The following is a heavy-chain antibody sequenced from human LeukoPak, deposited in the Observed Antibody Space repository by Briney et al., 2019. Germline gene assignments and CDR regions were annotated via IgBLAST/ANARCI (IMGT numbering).Heavy chain of an antibody. V-gene: IGHV1-69*13. D-gene: IGHD3-3*01. CDR3: ASQVGDFWSGYYYD. CDR1: AYTFTNFR. Sequence: SVKVSCKTSAYTFTNFRIHWVRQAPGQGLEWMGGIIPIFGTANYAQKFQGRVTITADESTSTAYMELSSLRSEDTAVYYCASQVGDFWSGYYYDWGQGTLVTVSS. CDR2: IIPIFGTA. J-gene: IGHJ4*02.